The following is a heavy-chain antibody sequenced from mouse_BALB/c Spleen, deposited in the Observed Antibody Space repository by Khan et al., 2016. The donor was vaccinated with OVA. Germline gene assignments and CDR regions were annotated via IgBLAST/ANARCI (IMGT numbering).Heavy chain of an antibody. J-gene: IGHJ2*01. CDR3: ARIYGSDFDY. D-gene: IGHD1-1*01. CDR1: GYSFTGYF. CDR2: INPHIGET. V-gene: IGHV1-20*02. Sequence: EVQLQESGPELVKPGASVKISCKASGYSFTGYFMNWVMQSHGKSLEWIGRINPHIGETFYNQKFKDKATLTVDKSSSTAHMELRSLASEDSAVYCCARIYGSDFDYWGQGTTLTVSS.